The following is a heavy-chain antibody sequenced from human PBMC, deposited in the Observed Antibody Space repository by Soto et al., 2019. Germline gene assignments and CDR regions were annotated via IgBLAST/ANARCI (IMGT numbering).Heavy chain of an antibody. V-gene: IGHV1-69*13. Sequence: SVKVSCKASGGTFSSYAISWVRQAPGQGLKWMGGIIPIFGTANYAQKFQGRVTITADESTSTAYMELSSLRSEDTAVYYCARTPYSSSSEGVYYYYGMDVWGQGTTVTVSS. CDR3: ARTPYSSSSEGVYYYYGMDV. D-gene: IGHD6-6*01. J-gene: IGHJ6*02. CDR1: GGTFSSYA. CDR2: IIPIFGTA.